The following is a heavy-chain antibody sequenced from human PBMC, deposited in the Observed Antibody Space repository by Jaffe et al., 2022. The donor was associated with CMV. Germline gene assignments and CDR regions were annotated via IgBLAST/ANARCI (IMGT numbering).Heavy chain of an antibody. CDR1: GFTVSSNY. V-gene: IGHV3-53*01. CDR2: IYSIGTT. CDR3: ARSGSNWEFDI. D-gene: IGHD4-4*01. Sequence: EVQLVESGGRLIQPGESLRLSCTASGFTVSSNYMSWVRQAPGKGLEWVSVIYSIGTTFYTDSVRGRFTISRDSSENTLFLQMNSLRAEDTAIYYCARSGSNWEFDIWGQGTMVTVSS. J-gene: IGHJ3*02.